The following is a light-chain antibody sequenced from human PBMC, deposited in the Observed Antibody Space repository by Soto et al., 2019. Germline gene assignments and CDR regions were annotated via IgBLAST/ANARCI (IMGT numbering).Light chain of an antibody. CDR1: GSNIGSNT. CDR3: AAWDDSLNGRL. Sequence: QAVVTQPPSASGTPGQRVTTSCSGSGSNIGSNTVDWYQQLPGTAPKLLIYSNNQRPSGVPDRFSGSKSGTSVSLAISGLQSEDEADYYCAAWDDSLNGRLFGTGTKLTVL. CDR2: SNN. V-gene: IGLV1-44*01. J-gene: IGLJ1*01.